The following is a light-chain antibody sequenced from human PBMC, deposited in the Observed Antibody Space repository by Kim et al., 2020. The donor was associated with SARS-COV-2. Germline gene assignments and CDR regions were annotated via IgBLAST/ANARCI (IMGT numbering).Light chain of an antibody. CDR3: HQYTIYYT. Sequence: LSASGGDRVTITCRASQTFGTSLAWFQQKPGKAPIFLIYKVSTLQSGVSTRFSCSGSWTEFTLNIRCLQPDDFATYYCHQYTIYYTFGQGTKLEI. CDR1: QTFGTS. CDR2: KVS. V-gene: IGKV1-5*03. J-gene: IGKJ2*01.